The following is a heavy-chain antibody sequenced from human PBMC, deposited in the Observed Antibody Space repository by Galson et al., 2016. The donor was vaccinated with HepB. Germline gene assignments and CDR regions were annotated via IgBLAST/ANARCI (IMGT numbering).Heavy chain of an antibody. CDR3: AKDRASRLSSRGWLTNDALDI. CDR2: ISAGGGRT. D-gene: IGHD6-19*01. V-gene: IGHV3-23*01. J-gene: IGHJ3*02. Sequence: SLRLSCAVSGFTFDSYDMSWVRQAPGKGPEWVSAISAGGGRTNYVDSVKGRFTISRDNSKSTLYLQMNSLRVDDTALYYCAKDRASRLSSRGWLTNDALDIWGRGTMVTVSS. CDR1: GFTFDSYD.